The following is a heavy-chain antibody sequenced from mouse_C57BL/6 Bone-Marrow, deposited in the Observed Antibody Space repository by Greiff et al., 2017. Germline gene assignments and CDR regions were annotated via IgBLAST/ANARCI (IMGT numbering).Heavy chain of an antibody. D-gene: IGHD2-14*01. V-gene: IGHV14-3*01. CDR3: ARWVRRGY. J-gene: IGHJ4*01. CDR1: GFNIKNTY. CDR2: IDPANGNT. Sequence: VQLQQSVAELVRPGASVKLSCTASGFNIKNTYMPWVKQRPEQGLEWIGRIDPANGNTKYAPKFQGKATITADTASNTAYLQLSSLTAEDTAIYYCARWVRRGYWGQGTSVTVSS.